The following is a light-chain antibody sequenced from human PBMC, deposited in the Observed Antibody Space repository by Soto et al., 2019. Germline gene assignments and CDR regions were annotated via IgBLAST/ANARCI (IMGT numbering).Light chain of an antibody. Sequence: QSVLTQPPSASETPGQRVSLSCSGSGSNIGSNTVHWYQQLPGTAPKPLMYNNNQRPSGVPDRFSGSKSGTSASLAISGLQSEDEADYYCAAWDDSLSGYVFGTGTKVTVL. J-gene: IGLJ1*01. V-gene: IGLV1-44*01. CDR2: NNN. CDR1: GSNIGSNT. CDR3: AAWDDSLSGYV.